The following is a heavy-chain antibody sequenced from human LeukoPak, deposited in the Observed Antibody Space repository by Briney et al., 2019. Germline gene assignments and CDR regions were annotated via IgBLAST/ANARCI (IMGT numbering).Heavy chain of an antibody. CDR3: ATDQSAGYDFQTAPYAFDI. Sequence: ASVKVSCKVSGYTLTELSMHWVRQAPGKGLEWMGGFDPEDGETIYAQKFQGRVTMTEDTSTDTAYMELSSLRSGDTAVYYCATDQSAGYDFQTAPYAFDIWGQGTMVTVSS. CDR1: GYTLTELS. CDR2: FDPEDGET. J-gene: IGHJ3*02. V-gene: IGHV1-24*01. D-gene: IGHD5-12*01.